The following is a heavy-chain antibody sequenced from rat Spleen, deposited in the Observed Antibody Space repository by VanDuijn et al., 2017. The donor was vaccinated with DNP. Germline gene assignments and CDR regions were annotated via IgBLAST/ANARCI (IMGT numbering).Heavy chain of an antibody. Sequence: EVQLVESGGALVQPERSLKLSCAASGFTFSKYAMAWVRQAPTQGLEWVASTINSGGTTYYRDSVKGRFTISRDNAKNILYLQMESLRSEDTATYFCARGGGAGYYFDYWGQGVMVTVSS. J-gene: IGHJ2*01. CDR2: TINSGGTT. CDR3: ARGGGAGYYFDY. CDR1: GFTFSKYA. D-gene: IGHD1-11*01. V-gene: IGHV5S13*01.